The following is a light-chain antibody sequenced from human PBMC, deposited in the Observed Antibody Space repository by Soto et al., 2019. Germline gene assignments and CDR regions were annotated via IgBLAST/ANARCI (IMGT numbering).Light chain of an antibody. V-gene: IGKV3-15*01. CDR3: QQYDNWLRT. CDR1: QSVGIN. Sequence: EIVMTQSPVTLSVSPGERATLSCRASQSVGINLDWYQQKPGQAPRLLIYGVSTRATGIPARFSGSGSGTEFTLTISSLQSEDYAVYYCQQYDNWLRTFGQGTKVEIK. CDR2: GVS. J-gene: IGKJ1*01.